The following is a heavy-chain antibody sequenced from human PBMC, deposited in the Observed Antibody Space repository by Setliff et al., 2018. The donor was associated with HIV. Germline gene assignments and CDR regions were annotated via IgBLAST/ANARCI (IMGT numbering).Heavy chain of an antibody. CDR2: ISIGSGAAI. D-gene: IGHD3-22*01. J-gene: IGHJ4*02. CDR3: AKGLAASGLGYFDS. Sequence: PGGSLRLSCAASGFTFRNYNFNWVRQAPGRGLEWVSSISIGSGAAIYYAESVQGRFTVSRDNSKNSLYLQMNSLRVEDTAVYYCAKGLAASGLGYFDSWGRGILVTSPQ. V-gene: IGHV3-21*01. CDR1: GFTFRNYN.